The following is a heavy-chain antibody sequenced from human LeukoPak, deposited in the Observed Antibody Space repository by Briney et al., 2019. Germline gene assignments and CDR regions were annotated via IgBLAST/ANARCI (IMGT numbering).Heavy chain of an antibody. CDR3: AKVRGTYRSYWYFDH. V-gene: IGHV1-24*01. CDR2: YDPEAASI. Sequence: ASVKVSCKIGGYMLTEISMHWVRQAPGKGPEWMGGYDPEAASIIYAQKFLGRLTLTEDTTTDTGYLELSSLTSDDTAVYYCAKVRGTYRSYWYFDHWGRGTLVSVSS. D-gene: IGHD3-16*02. J-gene: IGHJ2*01. CDR1: GYMLTEIS.